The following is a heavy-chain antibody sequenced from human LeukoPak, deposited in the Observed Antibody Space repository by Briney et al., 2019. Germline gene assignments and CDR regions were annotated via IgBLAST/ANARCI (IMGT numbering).Heavy chain of an antibody. CDR1: GGSISSSSYY. CDR2: IYTSGST. J-gene: IGHJ4*02. D-gene: IGHD3-22*01. Sequence: SETLSLTSTVSGGSISSSSYYWSWIRQPAGKGLEWIGRIYTSGSTNYNPSLKSRVTISVDMSKNQFSLKLSSVTAADTAVYYCARVYDSSGYQRDYWGQGTLVTVSS. CDR3: ARVYDSSGYQRDY. V-gene: IGHV4-61*02.